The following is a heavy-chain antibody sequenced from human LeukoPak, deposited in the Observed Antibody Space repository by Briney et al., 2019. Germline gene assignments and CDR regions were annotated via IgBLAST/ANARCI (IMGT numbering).Heavy chain of an antibody. J-gene: IGHJ6*02. CDR1: GFTFSSYG. CDR3: AKEENSGWFYYYYGMDV. V-gene: IGHV3-30*18. CDR2: ISYDGSNK. Sequence: GGSLRLSCAASGFTFSSYGMHWVRQAPGKGLEWVAVISYDGSNKYYADSVKGRFTISRDNSKNTLYLQMNSLRAEDTAVYYCAKEENSGWFYYYYGMDVWGQGTTVTVSS. D-gene: IGHD6-19*01.